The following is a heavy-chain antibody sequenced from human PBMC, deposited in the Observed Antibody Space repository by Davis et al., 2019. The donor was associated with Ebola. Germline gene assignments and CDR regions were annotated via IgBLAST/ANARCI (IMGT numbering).Heavy chain of an antibody. Sequence: PGGSLRLSCAASGFTFSNAWMSWVRQAPGKWLEWVGRTKSKTDGGTTDYAAPVKVRFTISRDDSKNTLYLQMNSLKPEDTALYYCTTERAPRDYYDSSGYSKRRAFDIWGQGTMVTVSS. D-gene: IGHD3-22*01. CDR1: GFTFSNAW. CDR2: TKSKTDGGTT. V-gene: IGHV3-15*01. CDR3: TTERAPRDYYDSSGYSKRRAFDI. J-gene: IGHJ3*02.